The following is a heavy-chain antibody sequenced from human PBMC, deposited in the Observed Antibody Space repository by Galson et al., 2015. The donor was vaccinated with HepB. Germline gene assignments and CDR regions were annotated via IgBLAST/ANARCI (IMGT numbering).Heavy chain of an antibody. CDR2: IIPIFGTA. CDR1: GGTFSSYA. D-gene: IGHD6-13*01. CDR3: ASRSRAPGTNLFDS. V-gene: IGHV1-69*13. Sequence: SVKVSCKASGGTFSSYAISWVRQAPGQGLEWMGGIIPIFGTANYAQKFQGRVTITADESTSTAYMELSSLRSEDTAVYYCASRSRAPGTNLFDSWGQGTLVTVSS. J-gene: IGHJ4*02.